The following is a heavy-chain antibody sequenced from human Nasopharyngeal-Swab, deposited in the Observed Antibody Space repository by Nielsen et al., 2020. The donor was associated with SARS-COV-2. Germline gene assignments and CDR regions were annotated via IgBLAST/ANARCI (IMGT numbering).Heavy chain of an antibody. V-gene: IGHV1-3*01. CDR3: ARDRDYYDSSGYTTPDY. CDR2: INAGNGNT. Sequence: ASVKVSCKASGYTFTSYAMHWVRQAPGQRLEWMGWINAGNGNTKYSQKFQGRVTITRDTSASTAYMELSSLRSEDTAVYYCARDRDYYDSSGYTTPDYWGQGTLVTVSS. D-gene: IGHD3-22*01. J-gene: IGHJ4*02. CDR1: GYTFTSYA.